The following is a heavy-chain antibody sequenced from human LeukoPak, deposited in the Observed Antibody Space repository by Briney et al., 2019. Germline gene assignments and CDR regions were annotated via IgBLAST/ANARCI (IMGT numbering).Heavy chain of an antibody. CDR2: IKQDGSEK. V-gene: IGHV3-7*01. CDR3: ARPELPGWSVLFDF. D-gene: IGHD2-15*01. J-gene: IGHJ4*02. CDR1: GFTFSSYW. Sequence: QSGGSLRLSCAASGFTFSSYWMSWVRQAPGKGLEWVANIKQDGSEKYYAESVKGRFTISRDNAKNSLYLQINSLRADDTAVYYCARPELPGWSVLFDFWGQGTLVTVSS.